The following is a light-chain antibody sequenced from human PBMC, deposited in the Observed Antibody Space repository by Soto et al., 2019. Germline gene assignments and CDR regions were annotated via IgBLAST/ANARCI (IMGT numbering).Light chain of an antibody. V-gene: IGKV1-5*01. CDR3: QQYGSSPPIT. Sequence: DIQLTQSPSTLSASVGDRVTITCRASQSINRWLAWYQQKPGKAPKRLIYAASSLQSGVPSRFSGSGSGTDFTLTISRLEPEDFAVYYCQQYGSSPPITFGQGTRLEIK. CDR1: QSINRW. J-gene: IGKJ5*01. CDR2: AAS.